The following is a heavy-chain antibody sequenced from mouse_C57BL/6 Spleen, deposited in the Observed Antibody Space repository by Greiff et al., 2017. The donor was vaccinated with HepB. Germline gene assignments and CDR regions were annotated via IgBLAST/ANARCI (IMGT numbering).Heavy chain of an antibody. V-gene: IGHV1-69*01. Sequence: QVQLQQPGAELVMPGASVKLSCKASGYTFTSYWMHWVKQRPGQGLEWIGEIDPSDSYTNYNQKFKGKATLTADKSSSTVYMELSRLTSEDSAVYFCARHDVHYGSSYPWFAYWGQGTLVTVSA. J-gene: IGHJ3*01. CDR1: GYTFTSYW. CDR2: IDPSDSYT. D-gene: IGHD1-1*01. CDR3: ARHDVHYGSSYPWFAY.